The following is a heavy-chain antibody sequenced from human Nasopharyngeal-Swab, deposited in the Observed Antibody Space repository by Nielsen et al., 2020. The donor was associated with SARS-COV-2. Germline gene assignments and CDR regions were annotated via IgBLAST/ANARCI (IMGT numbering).Heavy chain of an antibody. CDR1: GFTFSSYA. V-gene: IGHV3-23*01. CDR3: AKVGYGYYYGMDV. D-gene: IGHD5-12*01. Sequence: GESLKISCAASGFTFSSYAMSWVRQAPGKGLEWVSAISGSGGSTYYADSVKGRFTISRDNSKNTLYLQMNSLRAEDTAVYYCAKVGYGYYYGMDVWGQGTTVTVSS. CDR2: ISGSGGST. J-gene: IGHJ6*02.